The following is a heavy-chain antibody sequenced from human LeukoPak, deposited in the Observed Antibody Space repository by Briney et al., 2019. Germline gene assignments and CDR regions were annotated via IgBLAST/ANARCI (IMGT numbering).Heavy chain of an antibody. CDR2: IRYDGGDK. V-gene: IGHV3-30*02. J-gene: IGHJ4*02. D-gene: IGHD3-10*01. CDR1: GFTFSSYG. Sequence: GGSLRLSCAASGFTFSSYGMHWVRQAPGKGLEWVAFIRYDGGDKYYADSVKGRFTISRDNSKNTLYLQMNSLRAEDTAVYYCARCPPYGSGSYSFDYWGQGTLVTVSS. CDR3: ARCPPYGSGSYSFDY.